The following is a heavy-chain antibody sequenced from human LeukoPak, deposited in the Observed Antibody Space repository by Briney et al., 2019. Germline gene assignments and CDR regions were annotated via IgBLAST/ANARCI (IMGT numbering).Heavy chain of an antibody. CDR1: GFPFADYS. J-gene: IGHJ1*01. D-gene: IGHD5-24*01. V-gene: IGHV3-30*04. Sequence: GGSLRLSCAASGFPFADYSLHWVRRAPGKGLEGVALMSFDGNFENFADSVKGRFTISRDTARNTLYLHMGSLGVEDSAVYYCARVGETGTVTMELDLWGQGALVTVSS. CDR2: MSFDGNFE. CDR3: ARVGETGTVTMELDL.